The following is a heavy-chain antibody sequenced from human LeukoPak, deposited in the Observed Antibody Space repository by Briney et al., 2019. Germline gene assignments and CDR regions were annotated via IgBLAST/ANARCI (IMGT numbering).Heavy chain of an antibody. V-gene: IGHV3-48*01. D-gene: IGHD6-19*01. J-gene: IGHJ4*02. Sequence: GGSLRLSCAASEFTFSSYSMNWVRQAPGKGLEWVSYISSSSSTIYYTDSVKGRFTISRDNSKNTLYLQMNSLRAEDTAVYYCAKDNFIAVAAYYFDYWGQGTLVTVSS. CDR2: ISSSSSTI. CDR3: AKDNFIAVAAYYFDY. CDR1: EFTFSSYS.